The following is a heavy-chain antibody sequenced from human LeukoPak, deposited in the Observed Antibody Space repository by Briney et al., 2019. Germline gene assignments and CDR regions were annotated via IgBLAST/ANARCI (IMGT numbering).Heavy chain of an antibody. D-gene: IGHD6-19*01. CDR3: ARSGYSSDWSNYYYYGMDV. V-gene: IGHV3-48*03. CDR2: ISSSGSTI. CDR1: GFTFSSYE. Sequence: GGSQRLSCAASGFTFSSYEMNWVHQAPGKGLEWVSYISSSGSTIYYADSVKGRFTISRDNAKNSLYLQMNSLRAEDTAVYYCARSGYSSDWSNYYYYGMDVWGQGTTVTVSS. J-gene: IGHJ6*02.